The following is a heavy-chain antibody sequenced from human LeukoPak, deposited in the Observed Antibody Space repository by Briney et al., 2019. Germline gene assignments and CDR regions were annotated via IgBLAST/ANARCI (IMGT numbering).Heavy chain of an antibody. CDR3: ARNYYDSSGSYYVDWYFDL. Sequence: GGSLRLSCAASGFTLSRYWMHWVRQAPGKGLVWVSRIHSDGSSTSYADSVKGRFTISRDNAKNTLYLQMISLRAEDTAVYYCARNYYDSSGSYYVDWYFDLWGRGTLVTVSS. V-gene: IGHV3-74*01. CDR2: IHSDGSST. CDR1: GFTLSRYW. J-gene: IGHJ2*01. D-gene: IGHD3-22*01.